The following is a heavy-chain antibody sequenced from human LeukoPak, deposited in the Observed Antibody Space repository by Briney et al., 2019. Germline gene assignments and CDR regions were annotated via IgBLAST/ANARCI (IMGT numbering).Heavy chain of an antibody. CDR1: GGTFSSYA. CDR3: ARCIRDYYYMDV. V-gene: IGHV1-69*05. J-gene: IGHJ6*03. Sequence: SVKVSCKASGGTFSSYAISWVRQAPGQGLEWMGGIIPIFGTANYAQKFQGRVTITTDESTSTAYMELSSLRSEDTAVYYCARCIRDYYYMDVWGKGTTVTVSS. CDR2: IIPIFGTA. D-gene: IGHD2-8*01.